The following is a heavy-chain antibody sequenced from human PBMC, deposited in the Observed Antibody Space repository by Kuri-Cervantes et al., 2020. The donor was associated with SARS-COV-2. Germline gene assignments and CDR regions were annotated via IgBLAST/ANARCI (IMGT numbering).Heavy chain of an antibody. CDR3: ARGIVVTFDY. CDR2: ISVGRQNT. J-gene: IGHJ4*02. V-gene: IGHV1-3*01. Sequence: ASVKVSCKASGYTITNYAVNWLRQVPGQRPEWMGSISVGRQNTKYSRKFQGRITITRDTSASTVYMELSSLTSADTAIYYCARGIVVTFDYWGQGTLVTVSS. CDR1: GYTITNYA. D-gene: IGHD3-22*01.